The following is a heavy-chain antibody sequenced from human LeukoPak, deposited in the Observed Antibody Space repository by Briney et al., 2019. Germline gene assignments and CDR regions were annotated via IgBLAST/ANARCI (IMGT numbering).Heavy chain of an antibody. CDR2: IKSKVDGETT. D-gene: IGHD6-19*01. V-gene: IGHV3-15*01. CDR3: ATAPGVGSGWYAEGFDY. Sequence: PGGSLRLSCAVSGISFSNAWMSWVRQAPGKGLEWIGRIKSKVDGETTDYAAPVKGRFAISRDDSKDTLYLQMNSLKTEDTAVYFCATAPGVGSGWYAEGFDYWGQGTLVTVSS. J-gene: IGHJ4*02. CDR1: GISFSNAW.